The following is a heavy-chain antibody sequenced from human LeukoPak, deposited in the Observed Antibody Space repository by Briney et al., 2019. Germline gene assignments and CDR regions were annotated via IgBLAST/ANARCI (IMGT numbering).Heavy chain of an antibody. J-gene: IGHJ4*02. Sequence: PGGSLRLSCAASGFTFSSYSMNWVRQAPGKGLEWVSSISSSSSYIYYADSVKGGFTISRDNAKNSLYLQMNSLRAEDTAVYYCARDLSYYDSSGYSHFDYWGQGTLVTVSS. D-gene: IGHD3-22*01. CDR1: GFTFSSYS. CDR2: ISSSSSYI. V-gene: IGHV3-21*01. CDR3: ARDLSYYDSSGYSHFDY.